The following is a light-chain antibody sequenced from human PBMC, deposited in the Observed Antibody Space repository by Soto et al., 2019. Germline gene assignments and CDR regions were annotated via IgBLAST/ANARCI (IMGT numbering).Light chain of an antibody. J-gene: IGKJ4*01. CDR1: QGIISY. CDR3: QQYYSFPRT. CDR2: AAS. V-gene: IGKV1D-8*03. Sequence: VIWMTQSPSLLSASTGDRVTISWRMSQGIISYLAWYQQKPGKAPELLIYAASTLQSGVPSRFSGSGSGTDFTLTISCLQSEDFATYYCQQYYSFPRTFGGGTKVEIK.